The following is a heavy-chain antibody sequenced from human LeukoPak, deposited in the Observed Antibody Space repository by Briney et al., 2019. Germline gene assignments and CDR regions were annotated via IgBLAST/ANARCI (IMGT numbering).Heavy chain of an antibody. CDR3: ARDYGSGSYYNFGFDY. V-gene: IGHV4-59*01. CDR2: IYYSGST. D-gene: IGHD3-10*01. J-gene: IGHJ4*02. CDR1: GGSISSYY. Sequence: PSETLSLTCTVSGGSISSYYWSWIRQPPGKGLEWIGYIYYSGSTNYNPSLKSRVTISADTSKNQFSLKLSSVTAADTAVYYCARDYGSGSYYNFGFDYWGQGTLVTVSS.